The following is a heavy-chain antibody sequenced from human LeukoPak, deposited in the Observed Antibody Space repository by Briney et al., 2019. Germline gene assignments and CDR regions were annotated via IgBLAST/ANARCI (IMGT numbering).Heavy chain of an antibody. D-gene: IGHD5-12*01. Sequence: PSETLSLTCTVSGGSISNKYWSWIRQPPGKGLEWIGYIYYSGSTNYNPSLKSRVTISVDTSKKQFSLKLRSVTAADTAVYYCARVSGYDWESFYDYWGQGTLVTVSS. CDR1: GGSISNKY. J-gene: IGHJ4*02. CDR3: ARVSGYDWESFYDY. V-gene: IGHV4-59*01. CDR2: IYYSGST.